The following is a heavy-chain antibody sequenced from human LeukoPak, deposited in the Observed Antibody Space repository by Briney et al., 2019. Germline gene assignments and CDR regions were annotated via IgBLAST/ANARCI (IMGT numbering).Heavy chain of an antibody. D-gene: IGHD7-27*01. J-gene: IGHJ6*02. CDR2: IIPIFGTA. V-gene: IGHV1-69*13. CDR3: AREIRNWGPDYYYGMDV. Sequence: SVTVSCTASGGTFSSYAISWVRQAPGQGLEWMGGIIPIFGTANYAQKFQGRVTITADESTSTAYMELSSLRSEDTAVYYCAREIRNWGPDYYYGMDVWGQGTTVTVSS. CDR1: GGTFSSYA.